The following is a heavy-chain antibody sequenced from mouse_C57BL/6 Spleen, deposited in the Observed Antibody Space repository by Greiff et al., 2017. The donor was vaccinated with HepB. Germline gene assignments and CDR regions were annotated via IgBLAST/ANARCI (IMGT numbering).Heavy chain of an antibody. V-gene: IGHV5-17*01. CDR3: ARRGVYYEYAEGYFDV. J-gene: IGHJ1*03. CDR1: GFTFSDYG. CDR2: ISSGSSTI. D-gene: IGHD2-4*01. Sequence: EVHLVESGGGLVKPGGSLKLSCAASGFTFSDYGMHWVRQAPEKGLEWVAYISSGSSTIYYADTVKGRFTISRDNAKNTLFLQMTSLRSEYTAMYYCARRGVYYEYAEGYFDVWGTGTTVTVSS.